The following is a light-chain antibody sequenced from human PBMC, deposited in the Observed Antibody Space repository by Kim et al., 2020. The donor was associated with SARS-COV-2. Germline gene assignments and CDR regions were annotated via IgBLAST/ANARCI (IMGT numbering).Light chain of an antibody. CDR2: RNN. Sequence: QNATRTCNGNSYNDGDQGAAGRQQHQGRPPKLLSYRNNNRPSGISGRLSASRSGNRASLTITGLQPEDEADYYCSAWDNSLRAWVFGGGTQLTVL. CDR1: SYNDGDQG. CDR3: SAWDNSLRAWV. J-gene: IGLJ3*02. V-gene: IGLV10-54*01.